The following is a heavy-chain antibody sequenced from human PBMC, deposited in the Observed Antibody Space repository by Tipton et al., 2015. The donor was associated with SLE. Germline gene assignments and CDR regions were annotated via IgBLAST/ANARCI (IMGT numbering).Heavy chain of an antibody. D-gene: IGHD4-23*01. V-gene: IGHV4-30-2*01. CDR1: GGSISSGGYS. CDR3: ARDMYGGVRYWYFDL. CDR2: IYHSGST. Sequence: TLSLICAVSGGSISSGGYSWSWIRQPPGKGLEWIGYIYHSGSTYYNPSLKSRVTISVDTSKNQFSLKLSSVTAADTAVYYCARDMYGGVRYWYFDLWGRGTLVTVSS. J-gene: IGHJ2*01.